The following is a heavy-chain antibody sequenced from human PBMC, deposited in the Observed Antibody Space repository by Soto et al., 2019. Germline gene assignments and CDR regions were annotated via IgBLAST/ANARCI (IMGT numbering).Heavy chain of an antibody. CDR3: ARAIVATTGDWFDP. D-gene: IGHD5-12*01. CDR2: ISYDGSNK. CDR1: GFTFSSYA. V-gene: IGHV3-30-3*01. J-gene: IGHJ5*02. Sequence: QVQLVESGGGVVQPGRSLRLSCAASGFTFSSYAMLWVRQAPGKGLEWVAVISYDGSNKYYADSVKGRFTISRDNSKNTLYLQMNSLRGEDTAVYYCARAIVATTGDWFDPWGQGTLVTVSS.